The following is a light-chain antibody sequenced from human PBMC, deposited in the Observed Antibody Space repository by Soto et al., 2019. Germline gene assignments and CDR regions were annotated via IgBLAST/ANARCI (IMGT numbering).Light chain of an antibody. CDR1: QSISSW. Sequence: DIQMTQSPSTLSASVGDRVTITCRASQSISSWLAWYQQKPGKAPKLLIYDASSLESGVPSRFSGSGSGTEFTLTIRSLQPDDFATYYCQQYGWTFGQGTKVEIK. V-gene: IGKV1-5*01. CDR3: QQYGWT. J-gene: IGKJ1*01. CDR2: DAS.